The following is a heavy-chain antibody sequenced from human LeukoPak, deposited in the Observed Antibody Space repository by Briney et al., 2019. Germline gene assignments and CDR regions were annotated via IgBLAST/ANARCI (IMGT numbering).Heavy chain of an antibody. CDR2: ITSSSGTM. D-gene: IGHD3-22*01. V-gene: IGHV3-48*01. Sequence: GGSLRLSCAVSGFTLSSYSMNWVRQAPGKGLEWVSYITSSSGTMYYADSVKGRFTISRDNAKNSLYLQMNSLRAEDTAVYYCAKDWATYYYDSSGPCYFDYWGQGTLVTVSS. J-gene: IGHJ4*02. CDR3: AKDWATYYYDSSGPCYFDY. CDR1: GFTLSSYS.